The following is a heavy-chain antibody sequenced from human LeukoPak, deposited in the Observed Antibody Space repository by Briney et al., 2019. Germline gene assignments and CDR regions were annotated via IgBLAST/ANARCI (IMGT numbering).Heavy chain of an antibody. J-gene: IGHJ6*04. CDR3: ARDSGSGGYFYYYNVDV. CDR2: LSSSSGYI. CDR1: GFSFSAYA. Sequence: GGSLRLSCAASGFSFSAYAMSWVRQAPGKGLEWVSSLSSSSGYIYYADSVKGRFTVYRDNAKTSLYLKMNLLRDDDTAVYYCARDSGSGGYFYYYNVDVWGKGTTVSVSS. V-gene: IGHV3-21*01. D-gene: IGHD2-15*01.